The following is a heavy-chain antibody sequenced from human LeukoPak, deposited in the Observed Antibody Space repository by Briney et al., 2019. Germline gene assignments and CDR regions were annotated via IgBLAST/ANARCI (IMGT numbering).Heavy chain of an antibody. J-gene: IGHJ5*02. V-gene: IGHV4-4*07. CDR3: ARASAGYWFDP. D-gene: IGHD3-22*01. CDR1: GGSISNYY. Sequence: SETLSLTCTVSGGSISNYYWTWIRQPAGKGLEWIGRIYTSGSTNYNPSLKSRVTMSVDTSNNQLSPKLSSVTAADTAVYYCARASAGYWFDPWGQGTLVTVSS. CDR2: IYTSGST.